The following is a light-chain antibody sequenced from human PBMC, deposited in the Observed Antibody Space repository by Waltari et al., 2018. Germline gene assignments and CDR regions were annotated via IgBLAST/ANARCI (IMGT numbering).Light chain of an antibody. J-gene: IGKJ1*01. Sequence: DIQMTQSPSSLSASVGARVTITFRASQSISSYLNCYQQKPGKAPTLLIYAASSLQSGVPSRFSGSGSGTDFTLTISSLPHEDFAIYYCQQSYSTPPAFGQGTKVEIK. CDR3: QQSYSTPPA. V-gene: IGKV1-39*01. CDR1: QSISSY. CDR2: AAS.